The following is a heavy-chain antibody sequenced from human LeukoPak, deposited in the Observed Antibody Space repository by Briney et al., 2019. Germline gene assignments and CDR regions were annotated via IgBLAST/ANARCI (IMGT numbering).Heavy chain of an antibody. CDR3: ARAHIVVVPAAPSMNYYYYYMDV. V-gene: IGHV1-69*13. Sequence: EASVKVSCKASGGTFSSYAISWVRQAPGQGLEWMGGIIPIFGTANYAQKFQGRVTITADESTSTAYMELSSLRSEDTAVYYCARAHIVVVPAAPSMNYYYYYMDVWGKGTTVTVSS. D-gene: IGHD2-2*01. CDR2: IIPIFGTA. CDR1: GGTFSSYA. J-gene: IGHJ6*03.